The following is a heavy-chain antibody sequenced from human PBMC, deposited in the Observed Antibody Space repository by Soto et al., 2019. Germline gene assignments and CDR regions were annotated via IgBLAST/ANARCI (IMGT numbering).Heavy chain of an antibody. CDR2: ISSSSSTI. V-gene: IGHV3-48*02. J-gene: IGHJ4*02. CDR1: GFTFSSYS. CDR3: ARARSSGWFHRYYFDY. Sequence: GGSLRLSCAASGFTFSSYSMNWVRQAPGKGLEWVSYISSSSSTIYYADSVKGRFTISRDNAKNSLYLQMNSLRDEDTAAYYCARARSSGWFHRYYFDYWGQGTLVTSPQ. D-gene: IGHD6-19*01.